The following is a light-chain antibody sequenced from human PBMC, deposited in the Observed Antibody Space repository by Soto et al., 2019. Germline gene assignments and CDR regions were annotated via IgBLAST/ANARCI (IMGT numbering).Light chain of an antibody. V-gene: IGLV2-11*01. CDR3: YSYAGRYRYV. Sequence: QSALTQPRSVSGSPGQSVTISCTGTSSDVGAHNYVSWYQQHPGKAPKVMIYEVTKRPSGVPDRFSGSKSDNTASLTISGLQAEDEGDYYCYSYAGRYRYVFGTGTQLTVL. CDR2: EVT. CDR1: SSDVGAHNY. J-gene: IGLJ1*01.